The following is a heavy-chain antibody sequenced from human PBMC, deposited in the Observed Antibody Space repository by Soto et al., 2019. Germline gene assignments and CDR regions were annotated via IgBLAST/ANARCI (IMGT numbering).Heavy chain of an antibody. Sequence: GASVKVSCKASGYTFTSYAMHWVRQAPGQRLEWMGWINAGNGNTKYSQKFQGRVTITRDTSASTAYMELSSLRSEDTAVYYCARVIDNIAVAGLRCMDVWGQGTTVTVSS. V-gene: IGHV1-3*01. J-gene: IGHJ6*02. D-gene: IGHD6-19*01. CDR3: ARVIDNIAVAGLRCMDV. CDR2: INAGNGNT. CDR1: GYTFTSYA.